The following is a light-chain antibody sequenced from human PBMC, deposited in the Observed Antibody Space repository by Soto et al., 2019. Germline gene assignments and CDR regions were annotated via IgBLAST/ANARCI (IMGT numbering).Light chain of an antibody. CDR3: QQYNSYSRT. V-gene: IGKV1-5*03. J-gene: IGKJ1*01. CDR1: ESISSW. CDR2: KAS. Sequence: DIQMTQSPSTLSASVGDRVTITCRASESISSWLAWYQQKPGKVPKLLMYKASSLESGVPSRFSGSGSGTEFTLTINSLQPDDFATYYCQQYNSYSRTFGQGTKVEIK.